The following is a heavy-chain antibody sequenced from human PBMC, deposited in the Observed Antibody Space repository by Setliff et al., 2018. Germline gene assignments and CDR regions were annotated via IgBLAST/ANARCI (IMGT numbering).Heavy chain of an antibody. D-gene: IGHD6-19*01. V-gene: IGHV4-38-2*02. Sequence: SETLSLTCTVSGYSISSGYIWGWIRQPPGKGLEWVGNIGHTGSINYNPSLKSRLTISRDTSKNQVSLKLNSVTAADMAVYYCAREQWLDPPGYYYMDVWTKGTTVTVSS. CDR2: IGHTGSI. CDR3: AREQWLDPPGYYYMDV. CDR1: GYSISSGYI. J-gene: IGHJ6*03.